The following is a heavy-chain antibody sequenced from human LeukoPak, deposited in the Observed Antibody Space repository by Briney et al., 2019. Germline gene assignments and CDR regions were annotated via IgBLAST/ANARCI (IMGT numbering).Heavy chain of an antibody. D-gene: IGHD5-12*01. V-gene: IGHV4-34*01. CDR1: GGSFNFYY. Sequence: PSETLSLTCTVFGGSFNFYYWSWIRQSPGKGLERIGEVTHSGSTNYTPSLRSRVTMSANTAKNQFSLKLTSVTAADTAVYYCVGFYRYSGSDYFGYDPFDIWGQGTLVTVSS. J-gene: IGHJ3*02. CDR3: VGFYRYSGSDYFGYDPFDI. CDR2: VTHSGST.